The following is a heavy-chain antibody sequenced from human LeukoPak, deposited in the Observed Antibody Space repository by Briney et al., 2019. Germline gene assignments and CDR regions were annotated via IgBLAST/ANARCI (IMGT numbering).Heavy chain of an antibody. CDR3: ARGLGSSWYNGNWFDP. J-gene: IGHJ5*02. CDR1: GYTFTSYG. Sequence: ASVKVSCKASGYTFTSYGISWVRQAPGQGLEWMGWMNPNSGNTGYAQKFQGRVTMTRNTSISTAYMELSSLRSEDTAVYYCARGLGSSWYNGNWFDPWGQGTLVTVSS. CDR2: MNPNSGNT. D-gene: IGHD6-13*01. V-gene: IGHV1-8*02.